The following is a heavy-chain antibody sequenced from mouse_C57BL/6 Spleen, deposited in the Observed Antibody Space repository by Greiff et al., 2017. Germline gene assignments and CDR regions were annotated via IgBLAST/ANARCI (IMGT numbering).Heavy chain of an antibody. CDR2: ISYDGSN. J-gene: IGHJ3*01. V-gene: IGHV3-6*01. CDR1: GYSITSGYY. Sequence: EVKLLESGPGLVKPSQSLSLTCSVTGYSITSGYYWNWIRQFPGNKLEWMGYISYDGSNNYNPSLKNRISITRDTSKNQFFLKLNSVTTEDTATYYRARGPYDYDGSFAYWGQGTLVTVSA. CDR3: ARGPYDYDGSFAY. D-gene: IGHD2-4*01.